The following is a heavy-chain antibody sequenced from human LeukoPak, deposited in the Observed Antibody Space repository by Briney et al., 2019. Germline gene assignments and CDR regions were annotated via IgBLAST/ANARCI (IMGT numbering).Heavy chain of an antibody. D-gene: IGHD2-15*01. CDR1: GFTFSSYG. CDR3: AKLQGVVVAATDAFDI. CDR2: ISGSGGST. V-gene: IGHV3-23*01. Sequence: GGSLRLSCAASGFTFSSYGMHWVRQAPGKGLEWVSAISGSGGSTYYADSVKGRFTISRDNSKNTLYLQMNSLRAEDTAVYYCAKLQGVVVAATDAFDIWGQGTMVTVSS. J-gene: IGHJ3*02.